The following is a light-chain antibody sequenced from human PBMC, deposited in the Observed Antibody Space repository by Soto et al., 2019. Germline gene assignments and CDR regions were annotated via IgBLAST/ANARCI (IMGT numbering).Light chain of an antibody. V-gene: IGKV1-5*03. CDR1: QTITNW. Sequence: DIQMTQSPSTLSASVGDRATITCRASQTITNWLAWYQQRPGKAPKLLVYKASTLESGVPSRFSGSGSGTEFTLTIRSLQPDDSATYYCQQYKTSSPTFGQGTKVDIK. J-gene: IGKJ1*01. CDR2: KAS. CDR3: QQYKTSSPT.